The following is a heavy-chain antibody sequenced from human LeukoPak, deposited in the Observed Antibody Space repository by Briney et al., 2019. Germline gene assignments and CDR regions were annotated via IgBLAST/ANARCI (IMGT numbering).Heavy chain of an antibody. CDR3: ASGNQLTPFDY. J-gene: IGHJ4*02. D-gene: IGHD1-14*01. V-gene: IGHV3-30-3*01. CDR1: GFTFSNYA. CDR2: ISYDGSNK. Sequence: GGSLRLSCAASGFTFSNYAIHWVRQAPGKGLEWVAVISYDGSNKYYADSVKGRFTISRDNSKNTLYLQMDSLRAEDTAVYYCASGNQLTPFDYWGQGTLVTVSS.